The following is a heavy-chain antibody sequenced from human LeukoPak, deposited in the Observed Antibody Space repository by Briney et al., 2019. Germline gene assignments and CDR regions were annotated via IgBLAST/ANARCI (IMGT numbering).Heavy chain of an antibody. J-gene: IGHJ4*02. CDR1: GYSFAYYW. CDR3: ASQSYGDWAFVDS. V-gene: IGHV5-51*01. Sequence: GESLKISCKGSGYSFAYYWTGWVRQMPGKGLEWMGIIYPGDSDDRYSPSFQGQVTISVDKSISTAYLQWSSLKASDTAMYYCASQSYGDWAFVDSWGQGTLVTVSS. D-gene: IGHD4-17*01. CDR2: IYPGDSDD.